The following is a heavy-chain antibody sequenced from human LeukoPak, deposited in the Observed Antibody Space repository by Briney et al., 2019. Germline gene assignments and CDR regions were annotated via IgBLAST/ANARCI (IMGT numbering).Heavy chain of an antibody. CDR3: ARDLTGRNYFDY. J-gene: IGHJ4*02. V-gene: IGHV3-33*01. Sequence: GGSLRLSCAASGFTFSSYGMHWVRQAPGKGLEWVEVIWYDGSNKYYADSVKGRFTISRDNSKITLYLQMNSLRAEDTAVYYCARDLTGRNYFDYWGQGTLVTVSS. D-gene: IGHD3-9*01. CDR1: GFTFSSYG. CDR2: IWYDGSNK.